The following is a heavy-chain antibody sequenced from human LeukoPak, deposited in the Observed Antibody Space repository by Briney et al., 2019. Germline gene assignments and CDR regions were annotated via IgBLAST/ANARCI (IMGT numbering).Heavy chain of an antibody. CDR1: GFTFSNSW. V-gene: IGHV3-7*01. D-gene: IGHD3-22*01. Sequence: GGSLRLSCAAYGFTFSNSWMTWVRQAPGKELEWVATINPDGSKESYVGSVKGRFTISRDNAKSSLYLQMSSLRAEDTAVFYCATGSGYYYDAFDIWGQGTMVTVSS. J-gene: IGHJ3*02. CDR3: ATGSGYYYDAFDI. CDR2: INPDGSKE.